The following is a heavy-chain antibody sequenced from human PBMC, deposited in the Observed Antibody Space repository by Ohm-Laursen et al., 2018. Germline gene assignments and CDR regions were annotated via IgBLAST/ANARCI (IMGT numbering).Heavy chain of an antibody. CDR2: ISGSGGRT. Sequence: KGLEWVSGISGSGGRTSDADSVKGRFTISRDNSKNTLYLQMNSLRAEDTAVYYCAKLNYGLRDYFDYWGQGTLVTVSS. J-gene: IGHJ4*02. D-gene: IGHD4-11*01. V-gene: IGHV3-23*01. CDR3: AKLNYGLRDYFDY.